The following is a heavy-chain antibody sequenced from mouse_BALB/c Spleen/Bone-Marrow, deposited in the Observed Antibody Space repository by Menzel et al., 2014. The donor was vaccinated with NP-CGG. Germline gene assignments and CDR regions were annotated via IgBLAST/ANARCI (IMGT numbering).Heavy chain of an antibody. CDR3: ARGGYYGNLFAY. V-gene: IGHV1-18*01. CDR2: INPYNGGT. J-gene: IGHJ3*01. Sequence: DVHLVESGPELVKPGASMKISCKASGYPSTGYTMNWVKQSHGKNLEWIGLINPYNGGTSYNQKFKGKATLTVDKSSSTAYMELLSLTSEDSAVYYCARGGYYGNLFAYWGQGTLVTVS. D-gene: IGHD2-1*01. CDR1: GYPSTGYT.